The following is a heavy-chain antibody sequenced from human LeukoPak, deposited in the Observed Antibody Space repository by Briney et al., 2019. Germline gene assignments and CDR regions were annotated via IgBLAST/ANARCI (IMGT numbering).Heavy chain of an antibody. CDR3: TSHDYGDYIPFDY. J-gene: IGHJ4*02. V-gene: IGHV3-73*01. Sequence: GGSLKLSCAASGFTFSGPAMHWVRQASGKGLEWVGRIRSKANSYATAYAASVKGRFTISRDDSKNTAYLQMNSLKTEDTAVYYCTSHDYGDYIPFDYWGQGTLVTVSS. D-gene: IGHD4-17*01. CDR2: IRSKANSYAT. CDR1: GFTFSGPA.